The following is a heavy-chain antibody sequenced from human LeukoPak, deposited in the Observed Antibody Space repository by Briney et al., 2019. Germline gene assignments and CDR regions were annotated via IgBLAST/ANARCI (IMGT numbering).Heavy chain of an antibody. CDR3: AAGDRVTMLRGGNIAYFDY. CDR1: GYTFSGYY. J-gene: IGHJ4*02. CDR2: INPNSGGT. Sequence: ASVKVSCKASGYTFSGYYMHWVRQAPGQGLEWMGWINPNSGGTDYAQKFQGRVTMTRDTSISTAYMELSRLRSDDTAVYYCAAGDRVTMLRGGNIAYFDYGRQATRVTVSS. V-gene: IGHV1-2*02. D-gene: IGHD3-10*01.